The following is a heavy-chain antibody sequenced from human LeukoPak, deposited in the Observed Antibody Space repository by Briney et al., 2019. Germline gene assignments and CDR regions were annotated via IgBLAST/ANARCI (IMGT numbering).Heavy chain of an antibody. V-gene: IGHV4-59*01. D-gene: IGHD4-23*01. Sequence: SETLSLTCTVSGGSISGFYWIWIRQPPGKALEWIGYIYYSGSTNYNPSLKSRAALSVDASKNQFSLKLSSVTAADTALYYCARVSNAFSGNGAFDIWGQGTMVTVSS. CDR3: ARVSNAFSGNGAFDI. CDR1: GGSISGFY. J-gene: IGHJ3*02. CDR2: IYYSGST.